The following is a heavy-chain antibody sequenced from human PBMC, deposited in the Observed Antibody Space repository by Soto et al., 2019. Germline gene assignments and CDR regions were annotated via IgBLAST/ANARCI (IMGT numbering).Heavy chain of an antibody. D-gene: IGHD3-10*01. CDR3: ARGRGYYGSGSYYILDY. V-gene: IGHV1-69*06. CDR1: GVTFSSYA. Sequence: SVKVSCKASGVTFSSYAISWVRQAPGQGLEWMGGIIPIFGTANYAQKFQGRVTITADKSTSTAYMELSSLRSEDTAVYYCARGRGYYGSGSYYILDYWGQGTLVTVSS. CDR2: IIPIFGTA. J-gene: IGHJ4*02.